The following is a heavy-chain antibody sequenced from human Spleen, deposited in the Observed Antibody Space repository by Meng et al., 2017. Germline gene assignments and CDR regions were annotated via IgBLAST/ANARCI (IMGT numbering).Heavy chain of an antibody. CDR2: ISQGSGRT. D-gene: IGHD2-21*01. CDR3: VRNEGYSFGA. V-gene: IGHV4-4*02. CDR1: GDSISSRDW. J-gene: IGHJ5*02. Sequence: QRQLQESGPGRVKPSETLSLTCAVSGDSISSRDWWSWVRQPPGKGLEWIGEISQGSGRTNYNPSLKSRVTISLDKSKNQFSLNVNSVTAADTAVYYCVRNEGYSFGAWGQGTLVTVSS.